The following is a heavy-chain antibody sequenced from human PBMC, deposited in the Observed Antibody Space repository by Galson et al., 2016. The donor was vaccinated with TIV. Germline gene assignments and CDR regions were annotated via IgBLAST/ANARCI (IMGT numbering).Heavy chain of an antibody. CDR1: GDSVSSNSAA. CDR2: TYYRSKWYN. D-gene: IGHD3-3*01. J-gene: IGHJ4*02. V-gene: IGHV6-1*01. CDR3: ARATLSVFGVVMTLDY. Sequence: CAISGDSVSSNSAAWNWIRQSPSRGLEWLGRTYYRSKWYNDYALSVKSRITINPATSKNQVSLQLHSVTPEDTAVYYCARATLSVFGVVMTLDYWGQGTLVTVSS.